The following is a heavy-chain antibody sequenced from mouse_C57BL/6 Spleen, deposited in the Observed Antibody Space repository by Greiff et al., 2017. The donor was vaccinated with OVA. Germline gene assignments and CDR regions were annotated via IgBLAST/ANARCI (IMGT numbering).Heavy chain of an antibody. CDR1: GFTFSDYG. J-gene: IGHJ3*01. V-gene: IGHV5-17*01. D-gene: IGHD4-1*01. CDR3: ARPDWDGGFAY. CDR2: ISSGSSTI. Sequence: EVKLMESGGGLVKPGGSLKLSCAASGFTFSDYGMHWVRQAPEKGLEWVAYISSGSSTIYYADTVEGRFTISRDNAKNTLFLQMTSLRSEDTAMYYCARPDWDGGFAYWGQGTLVTVSA.